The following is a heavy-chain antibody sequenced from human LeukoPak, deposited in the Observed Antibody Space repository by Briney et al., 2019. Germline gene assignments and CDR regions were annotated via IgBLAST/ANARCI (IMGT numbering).Heavy chain of an antibody. CDR2: ISWDSGNT. CDR3: ARALYNTGWYPDYFDS. V-gene: IGHV3-43D*03. D-gene: IGHD6-19*01. J-gene: IGHJ4*02. CDR1: GFTFNDYA. Sequence: GGSLRLSCAASGFTFNDYAMHWVRQAPGKGLEWVSLISWDSGNTYYADSVKGRFTISRDNAKNSLYLQMSSLRAEDTAIYYCARALYNTGWYPDYFDSWGQGTLVTVSS.